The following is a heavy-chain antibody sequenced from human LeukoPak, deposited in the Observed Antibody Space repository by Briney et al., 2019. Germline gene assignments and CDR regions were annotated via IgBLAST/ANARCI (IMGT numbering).Heavy chain of an antibody. CDR3: ARGSGDDILTGHLTPIFDI. CDR1: GGSFSGYY. CDR2: INHSGST. J-gene: IGHJ3*02. Sequence: SETLSLTCAVYGGSFSGYYWSWIRQPPGKGLEWIGEINHSGSTNYNPSLKSRVTISVDTSKNQFSLKLSSVTAADTAVYYCARGSGDDILTGHLTPIFDIWGQGTMVTVSS. V-gene: IGHV4-34*01. D-gene: IGHD3-9*01.